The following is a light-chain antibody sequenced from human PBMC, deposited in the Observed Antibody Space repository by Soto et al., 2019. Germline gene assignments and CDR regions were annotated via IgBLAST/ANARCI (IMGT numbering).Light chain of an antibody. CDR3: QQYGSSPLT. CDR1: QSVRSSK. CDR2: DAS. J-gene: IGKJ4*01. Sequence: ELVLTQSPGTLSLSPGERATLSCRASQSVRSSKLVWYQQKPGQAPRLLIYDASSRATGIPDRFSGSGSGTDFTRTISRLEPEDFAVYYCQQYGSSPLTFGGGANVEL. V-gene: IGKV3-20*01.